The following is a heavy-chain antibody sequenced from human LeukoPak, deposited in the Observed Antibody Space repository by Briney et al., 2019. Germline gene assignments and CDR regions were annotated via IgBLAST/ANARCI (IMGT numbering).Heavy chain of an antibody. V-gene: IGHV4-39*02. CDR2: IYYGGTT. Sequence: SETLSLTCTVSGGSISSTSYYWAWIRQSPGKGLEWIGSIYYGGTTYYNPSLKSRVTISVDTSKNHFSLRLSSVTAADTAVYYCARDDGGSYDSSGYYYVGAFDIWGLGTMVTVSS. CDR1: GGSISSTSYY. D-gene: IGHD3-22*01. J-gene: IGHJ3*02. CDR3: ARDDGGSYDSSGYYYVGAFDI.